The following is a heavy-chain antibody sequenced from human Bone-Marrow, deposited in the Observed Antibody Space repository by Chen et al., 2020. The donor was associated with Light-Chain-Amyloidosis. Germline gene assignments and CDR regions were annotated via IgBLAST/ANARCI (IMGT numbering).Heavy chain of an antibody. CDR3: ARYPIAAAGTYFDY. CDR1: GFTYSSHW. J-gene: IGHJ4*02. Sequence: EVQLVGSGGGLVQPGGSLRLSCAASGFTYSSHWTSWVRQAPGKGMEWVANIKQDGSEKYYVDAVKGRFTISRDNAKNSLYLQMNSLRAEDTAVYYCARYPIAAAGTYFDYWGQGTLVTVSS. CDR2: IKQDGSEK. V-gene: IGHV3-7*01. D-gene: IGHD6-13*01.